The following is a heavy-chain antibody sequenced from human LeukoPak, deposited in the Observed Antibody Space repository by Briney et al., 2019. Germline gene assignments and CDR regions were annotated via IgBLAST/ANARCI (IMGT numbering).Heavy chain of an antibody. CDR1: GFTFSSYA. CDR2: ISGSGGST. D-gene: IGHD3-22*01. J-gene: IGHJ5*02. CDR3: AKDLGYYDSSGYCYL. V-gene: IGHV3-23*01. Sequence: PGGSLRLSCAASGFTFSSYAMSWVRQAPGKGLEWVSAISGSGGSTYYADSVKGRFTISRDNSKNTLYLQMNSLRAEDTAVYYCAKDLGYYDSSGYCYLWGQGTLVTVSS.